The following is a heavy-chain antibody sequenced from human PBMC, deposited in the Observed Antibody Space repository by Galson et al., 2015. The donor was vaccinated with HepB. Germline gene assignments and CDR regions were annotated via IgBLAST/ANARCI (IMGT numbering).Heavy chain of an antibody. CDR3: TTRSGRIAVASEAKMLDY. CDR2: IRSKTDGGTT. J-gene: IGHJ4*02. V-gene: IGHV3-15*01. Sequence: SLRLSCAASGFTFSNAWMSWVRQAPGKGLEWVGRIRSKTDGGTTDYAAPVKGRFTISRDDSINTLYPQMNSLKTEDTAVYYCTTRSGRIAVASEAKMLDYWGQGTLVTVSS. CDR1: GFTFSNAW. D-gene: IGHD6-19*01.